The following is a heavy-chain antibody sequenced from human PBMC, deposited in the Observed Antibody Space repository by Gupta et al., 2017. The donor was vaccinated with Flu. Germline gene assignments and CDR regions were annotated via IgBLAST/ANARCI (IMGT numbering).Heavy chain of an antibody. D-gene: IGHD2-8*02. Sequence: EVQLVESGGGLVKPWGFLRLPCAAPGFPFSNAWMSWGRQAPGKGLEWGGRIKRKTEGGTTDYAGPEKGRFTNPRDNSKNTLYLQRNSLKTEGTSVEYCTPHDRGEYCPYYWGQGTLVTVSS. CDR1: GFPFSNAW. V-gene: IGHV3-15*01. J-gene: IGHJ4*02. CDR2: IKRKTEGGTT. CDR3: TPHDRGEYCPYY.